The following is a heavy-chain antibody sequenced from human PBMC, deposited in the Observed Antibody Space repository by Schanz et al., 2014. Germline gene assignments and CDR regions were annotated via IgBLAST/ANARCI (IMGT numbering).Heavy chain of an antibody. Sequence: EVQLVESGGGLVKPGGSLRLSCAASGFTFSNYTMYWVRQAPGKGLEWVSSITSTSRYIYYADSLKGRFTISRDNAKNSVYLQRNSLRAEDTAEYYRARGVRVRGIIIDYWGPGTLVTVSS. J-gene: IGHJ4*02. V-gene: IGHV3-21*01. CDR1: GFTFSNYT. CDR2: ITSTSRYI. CDR3: ARGVRVRGIIIDY. D-gene: IGHD3-10*01.